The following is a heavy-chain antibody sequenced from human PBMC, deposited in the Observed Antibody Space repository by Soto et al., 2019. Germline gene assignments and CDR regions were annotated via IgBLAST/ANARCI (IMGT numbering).Heavy chain of an antibody. CDR3: ASLGYDYGDTDY. Sequence: PGGSLRLSCAASGFTFSSYSMNWVRQAPGKGLEWVSSISSSSSYIYYADSVKGRFTISRDNAKNSLYLQMNSLRAEDTAAYYCASLGYDYGDTDYWGQGTLVTVSS. D-gene: IGHD4-17*01. CDR1: GFTFSSYS. V-gene: IGHV3-21*01. CDR2: ISSSSSYI. J-gene: IGHJ4*02.